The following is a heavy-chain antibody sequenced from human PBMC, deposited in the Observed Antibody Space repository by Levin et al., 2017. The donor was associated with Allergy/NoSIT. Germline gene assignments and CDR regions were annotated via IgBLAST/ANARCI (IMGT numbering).Heavy chain of an antibody. V-gene: IGHV3-30-3*01. CDR2: ISSDGSNK. J-gene: IGHJ6*02. CDR3: ARGMDGVCTGPNCQNYYYYAMDV. Sequence: PAGGSLRLSCAASGFTFRNYAMHWVRQAPGKGLEWVALISSDGSNKFYTDSVKGRFTISRDNSKNTLYLQLNRLRPEDRAVYFCARGMDGVCTGPNCQNYYYYAMDVWGQGTTVTVS. D-gene: IGHD2-8*02. CDR1: GFTFRNYA.